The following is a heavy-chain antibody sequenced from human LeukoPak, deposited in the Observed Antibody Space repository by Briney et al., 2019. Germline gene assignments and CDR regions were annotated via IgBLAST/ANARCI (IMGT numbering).Heavy chain of an antibody. CDR2: ISSSSSYT. V-gene: IGHV3-11*06. J-gene: IGHJ4*02. Sequence: TGGSLRLSCAASGFTFSGYYMSWIRQAPGKGLEWVSYISSSSSYTNYADSVKGRFTISRDNAKNSLYLQMNSLRAEDTAVYYCARDGVDYCSGGSCYGYWGQGTLVTVSS. CDR3: ARDGVDYCSGGSCYGY. D-gene: IGHD2-15*01. CDR1: GFTFSGYY.